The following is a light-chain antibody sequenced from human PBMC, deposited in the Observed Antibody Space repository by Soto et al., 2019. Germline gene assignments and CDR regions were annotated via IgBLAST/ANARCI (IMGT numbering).Light chain of an antibody. CDR3: QQYYSIPIT. V-gene: IGKV4-1*01. CDR1: QSVLYSSNNKNY. J-gene: IGKJ5*01. Sequence: DIVMTQSPDSLAVSLGERATINCKSSQSVLYSSNNKNYLAWYKQKPGQPPNLLIYWASTRESGVPDRFSSSGSGTDFTLTISSLQAEDVAVYYCQQYYSIPITFGQGTRLEIK. CDR2: WAS.